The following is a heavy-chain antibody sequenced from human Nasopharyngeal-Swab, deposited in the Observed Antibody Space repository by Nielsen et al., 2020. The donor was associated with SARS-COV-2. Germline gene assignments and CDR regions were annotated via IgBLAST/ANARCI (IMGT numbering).Heavy chain of an antibody. V-gene: IGHV3-11*01. D-gene: IGHD6-19*01. CDR3: ARAKIPGIAVAPHDY. CDR1: GFTFSDYY. J-gene: IGHJ4*02. CDR2: ISSSGSTI. Sequence: GGSLRLSCAASGFTFSDYYMSWIRQAPGKGLEWVSYISSSGSTIYYADSVKGRFTISRDNAKNSLYLQMNSLRAEDTAVYYCARAKIPGIAVAPHDYWGQGTLVTVSS.